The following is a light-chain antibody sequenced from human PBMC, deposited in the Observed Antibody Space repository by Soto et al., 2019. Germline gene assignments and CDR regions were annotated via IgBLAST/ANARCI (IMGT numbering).Light chain of an antibody. V-gene: IGKV3-15*01. CDR2: GAS. CDR1: ESLSRN. Sequence: ETVMTQSPATLSVSPGEKVTLSCRASESLSRNLAWYQQKSGQAPRLLIYGASTRATEVPARFSGSGSGTEFTITISSLQSDDFTIYFCQQYNNWPPFTFGGGTTVEIK. CDR3: QQYNNWPPFT. J-gene: IGKJ4*01.